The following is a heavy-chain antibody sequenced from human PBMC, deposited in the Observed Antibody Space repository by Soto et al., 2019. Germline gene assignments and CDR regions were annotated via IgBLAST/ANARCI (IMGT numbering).Heavy chain of an antibody. Sequence: ASVKVSCKASGGTFSSYDINWVRQATGHGLEWMGWINPNSGNIGYAQRFQGRVTMTRDTAIRTAYMEVSSLRSDDTAVYYCARGRASGSYYLLDYWGRGTLVTVSS. CDR3: ARGRASGSYYLLDY. V-gene: IGHV1-8*02. CDR2: INPNSGNI. D-gene: IGHD3-10*01. J-gene: IGHJ4*02. CDR1: GGTFSSYD.